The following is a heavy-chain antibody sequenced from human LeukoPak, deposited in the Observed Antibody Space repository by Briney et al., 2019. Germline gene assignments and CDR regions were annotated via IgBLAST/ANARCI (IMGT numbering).Heavy chain of an antibody. CDR2: ISGSGLTT. CDR1: GFTFDTYG. Sequence: GGSLRLSCAASGFTFDTYGMSWVRQAPGQGLECVSTISGSGLTTYHADSVKGRFTISRDSSKNTLYLQMNSLRAGDAAVYYCAKAPVTTCSGAYCYPFDYWSQGTLVTVSS. V-gene: IGHV3-23*01. J-gene: IGHJ4*02. CDR3: AKAPVTTCSGAYCYPFDY. D-gene: IGHD2-15*01.